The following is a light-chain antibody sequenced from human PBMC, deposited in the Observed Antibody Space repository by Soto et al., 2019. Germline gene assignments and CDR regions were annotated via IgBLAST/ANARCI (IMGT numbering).Light chain of an antibody. V-gene: IGLV1-44*01. CDR1: NSNIGRNT. J-gene: IGLJ1*01. Sequence: QSVLTQPPSASGTPGQRVTISCSRSNSNIGRNTVNWYQQVPGTAPKLLIFSNNHRPSGVPDRFSGSKSGTSASLAISGLQSEDESNYYCSSWDDGLTGYVFGTGTKVTVL. CDR3: SSWDDGLTGYV. CDR2: SNN.